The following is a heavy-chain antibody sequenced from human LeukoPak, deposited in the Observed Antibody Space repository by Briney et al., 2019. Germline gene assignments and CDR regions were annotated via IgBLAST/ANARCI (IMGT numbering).Heavy chain of an antibody. CDR3: ARGGGALLWFGGGIDV. Sequence: SETLSLTCAVSGGSFSGYYWNWIRQPPGKGLEWIGEINHGGSTSYNPSLKSRVTISVDSSKSQFSLKLSSVTAADTAVYYCARGGGALLWFGGGIDVWGQGTTVTVSS. J-gene: IGHJ6*02. V-gene: IGHV4-34*01. CDR1: GGSFSGYY. CDR2: INHGGST. D-gene: IGHD3-10*01.